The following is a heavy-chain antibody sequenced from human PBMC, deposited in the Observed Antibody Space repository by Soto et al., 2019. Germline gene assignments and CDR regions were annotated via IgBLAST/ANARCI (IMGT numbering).Heavy chain of an antibody. CDR2: ISAHNGDT. V-gene: IGHV1-18*01. D-gene: IGHD3-22*01. J-gene: IGHJ4*02. CDR3: ARDWSRYYDSSGLMWFY. CDR1: GYTFTSYG. Sequence: ASVKVSCKASGYTFTSYGISWVRQAPGQGLEWVGWISAHNGDTGYAQNLQGRITMTTDTFTNTAYMELTRLTSDDTAVYYCARDWSRYYDSSGLMWFYWGQGTLVTVSS.